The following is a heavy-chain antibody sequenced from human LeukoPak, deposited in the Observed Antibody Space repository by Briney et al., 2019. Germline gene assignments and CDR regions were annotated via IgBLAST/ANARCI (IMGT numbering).Heavy chain of an antibody. V-gene: IGHV3-20*04. CDR3: ARDNPLPQWLVLSIDAFDI. Sequence: PRGSLRLSCAASGFTFDDYGMSWVRQAPGKGLEWVSFISWNGGSTGYADSVKGRFTISRDNAKNSLYLQVNSLRAEDTAVYYCARDNPLPQWLVLSIDAFDIWGQGTMVTVSS. J-gene: IGHJ3*02. CDR2: ISWNGGST. D-gene: IGHD6-19*01. CDR1: GFTFDDYG.